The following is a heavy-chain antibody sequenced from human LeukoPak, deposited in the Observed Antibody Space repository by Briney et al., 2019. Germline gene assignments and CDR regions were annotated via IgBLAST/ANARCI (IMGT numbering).Heavy chain of an antibody. CDR3: ARRGDSYTSFDY. V-gene: IGHV4-31*03. J-gene: IGHJ4*02. CDR1: GGSISSGGYY. CDR2: IYYSGTA. Sequence: SETLSLTCTVSGGSISSGGYYWSWVRQHPEKGLEWIGYIYYSGTAYYNPSLKSRVTISVDTSKNQFSLKLSSVTAADTAVYYCARRGDSYTSFDYWGQGTLVTVSS.